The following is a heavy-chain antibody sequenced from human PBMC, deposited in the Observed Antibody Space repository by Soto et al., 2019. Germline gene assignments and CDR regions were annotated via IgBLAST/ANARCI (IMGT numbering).Heavy chain of an antibody. CDR2: ISSSGSSV. J-gene: IGHJ4*02. V-gene: IGHV3-48*03. Sequence: GGSLGLSCAASRFTFSTYEMHWVRQAPGKGLEWVSCISSSGSSVYYADSVKGRFTISRDNSRNSLYLQMNSLRDEDTALYYCVRYCSSPICNGVATRTFDYWCQGALVTVSS. CDR1: RFTFSTYE. CDR3: VRYCSSPICNGVATRTFDY. D-gene: IGHD5-12*01.